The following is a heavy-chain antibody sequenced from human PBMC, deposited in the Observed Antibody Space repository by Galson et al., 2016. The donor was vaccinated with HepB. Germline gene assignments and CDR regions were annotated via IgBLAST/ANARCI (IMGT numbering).Heavy chain of an antibody. D-gene: IGHD1-1*01. CDR3: ARWNFAFAY. V-gene: IGHV3-7*01. Sequence: SLRLSCAASGFTFTTYYMGWVRQAPGQGLEWVANIDQDGNARFYVDSVKGRFTISRDNAKNSVSLQLDSLRVEDTAVYYCARWNFAFAYWGPGALVPVSS. J-gene: IGHJ4*02. CDR1: GFTFTTYY. CDR2: IDQDGNAR.